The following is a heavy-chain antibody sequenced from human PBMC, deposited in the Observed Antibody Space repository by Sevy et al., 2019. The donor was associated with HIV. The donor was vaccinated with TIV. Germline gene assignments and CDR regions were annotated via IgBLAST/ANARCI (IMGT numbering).Heavy chain of an antibody. CDR1: GYSVSSGYY. Sequence: SETLSLTCGVSGYSVSSGYYWGWIRQPPGKGLEWIGSIYHSGSTYSNPSLKSRVTISVDTSKNQFSLKLSSVTAADTAVYYCARGGYTYGKGYFDYWGQGTLVTVSS. CDR2: IYHSGST. D-gene: IGHD5-18*01. V-gene: IGHV4-38-2*01. J-gene: IGHJ4*02. CDR3: ARGGYTYGKGYFDY.